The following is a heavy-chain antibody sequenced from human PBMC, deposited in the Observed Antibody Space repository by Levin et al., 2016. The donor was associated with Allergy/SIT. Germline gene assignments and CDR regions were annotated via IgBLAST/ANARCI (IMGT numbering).Heavy chain of an antibody. CDR1: GGSISSSTYY. D-gene: IGHD4/OR15-4a*01. Sequence: SETLSLTCDVSGGSISSSTYYWGWIRQPPGKGLEWIGSISYSASTSYKPSLKSRVTISVATSKNQFSLKLTSVTAADTAVYYCARLRTLVGTTYWFFDLWGRGTLVTVSS. J-gene: IGHJ2*01. CDR2: ISYSAST. V-gene: IGHV4-39*01. CDR3: ARLRTLVGTTYWFFDL.